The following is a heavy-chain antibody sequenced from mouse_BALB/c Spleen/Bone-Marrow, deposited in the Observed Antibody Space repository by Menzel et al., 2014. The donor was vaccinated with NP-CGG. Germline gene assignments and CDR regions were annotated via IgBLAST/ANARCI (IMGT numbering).Heavy chain of an antibody. V-gene: IGHV1-39*01. J-gene: IGHJ1*01. CDR2: IDLYYGGT. D-gene: IGHD2-14*01. CDR3: ARTRYDGTNWDYDV. Sequence: EVKLMESGPELEKPGASVKISCKASGNSFTANNMIWVKQSNGKSLEWIGNIDLYYGGTSYNQKFKGKATLTVDKSSSTAYMQLKSLTSEDSAVYYCARTRYDGTNWDYDVWGAATTVTVSS. CDR1: GNSFTANN.